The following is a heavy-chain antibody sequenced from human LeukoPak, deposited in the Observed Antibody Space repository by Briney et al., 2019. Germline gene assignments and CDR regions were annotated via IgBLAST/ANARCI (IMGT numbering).Heavy chain of an antibody. D-gene: IGHD2-2*02. CDR3: ARLGYCTITSCYRDFDY. CDR2: ISSSSSTI. CDR1: GFTFSSYS. Sequence: GGSLRLSCAASGFTFSSYSMNWVRQAPGKGLEWVSYISSSSSTIYYADSVKGRFTISRDNDKNSLYLQMNSLRAEDTAVYYCARLGYCTITSCYRDFDYWGQGTLVTVSS. J-gene: IGHJ4*02. V-gene: IGHV3-48*04.